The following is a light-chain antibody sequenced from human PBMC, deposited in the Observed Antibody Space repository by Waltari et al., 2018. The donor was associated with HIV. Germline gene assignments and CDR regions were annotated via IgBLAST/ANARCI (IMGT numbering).Light chain of an antibody. CDR1: QSVSSSY. V-gene: IGKV3-20*01. CDR3: QQYGSSIT. Sequence: EIVLTQSPGTLSLSQGERANLSCRASQSVSSSYLAWYQQKPGQAPRLLIYGASSRATGIPDRFSGSGSGTDFTLTISRLEPEDFAVYYCQQYGSSITFGQGTRLEIK. J-gene: IGKJ5*01. CDR2: GAS.